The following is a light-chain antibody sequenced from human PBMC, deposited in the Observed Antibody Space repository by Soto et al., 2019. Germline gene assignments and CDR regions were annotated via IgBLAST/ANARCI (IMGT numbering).Light chain of an antibody. V-gene: IGKV3-15*01. CDR1: QRVYSN. J-gene: IGKJ5*01. Sequence: EIFITQSPDTLSVSPGENSTLSCRASQRVYSNLAWYQQRPGQAPRLLIYGASTRATGVPARFSGRGSGTEFTLTISSLQSEDFAVYYCQQYTNWPPNTFGQGTRLEIK. CDR2: GAS. CDR3: QQYTNWPPNT.